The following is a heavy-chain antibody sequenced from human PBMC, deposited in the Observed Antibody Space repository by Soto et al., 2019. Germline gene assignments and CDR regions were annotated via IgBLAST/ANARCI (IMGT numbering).Heavy chain of an antibody. CDR1: GFTFSSYA. D-gene: IGHD6-13*01. Sequence: EVQLLESGGGLVQPGGSLRLSCAASGFTFSSYAMNWVRQAPGKGLEWVSVISGSGDSTYYADSVKGRFTISRDNSKNTLYLQMNSLRAEDTAVYYCAGRRSSWAFDCWGQGNVVTVSS. V-gene: IGHV3-23*01. J-gene: IGHJ4*02. CDR2: ISGSGDST. CDR3: AGRRSSWAFDC.